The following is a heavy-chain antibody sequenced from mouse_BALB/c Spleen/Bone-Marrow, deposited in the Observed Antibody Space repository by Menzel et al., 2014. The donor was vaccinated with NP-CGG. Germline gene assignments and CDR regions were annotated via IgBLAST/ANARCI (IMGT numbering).Heavy chain of an antibody. V-gene: IGHV1-87*01. D-gene: IGHD2-1*01. CDR2: IYPGDGDT. J-gene: IGHJ3*01. CDR3: ARGGYGNYVFAY. CDR1: GYTFTSYW. Sequence: VKPVESGAELARPGASVKLSCKASGYTFTSYWMQWVKQRPGQGLEWIGTIYPGDGDTRYTQKFKGKATLTADKSSSTAYMQLSSLASEDSAVYYCARGGYGNYVFAYWGQGTLVTVSA.